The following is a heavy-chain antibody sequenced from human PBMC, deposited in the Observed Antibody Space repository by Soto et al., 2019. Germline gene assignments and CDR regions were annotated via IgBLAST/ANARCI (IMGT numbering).Heavy chain of an antibody. CDR3: ARDHDYSNLAGEH. V-gene: IGHV1-69*02. Sequence: QVQLVQSGAEVKKPGSSVKVSCKASGGTFSSYTISWVRQAPGQGLEWMGRIIPILGIANYAQKFQGRVTSTADKSTSTAYMELSSLRSEDTAVYYCARDHDYSNLAGEHWGQGTLVTVSS. J-gene: IGHJ1*01. CDR1: GGTFSSYT. D-gene: IGHD4-4*01. CDR2: IIPILGIA.